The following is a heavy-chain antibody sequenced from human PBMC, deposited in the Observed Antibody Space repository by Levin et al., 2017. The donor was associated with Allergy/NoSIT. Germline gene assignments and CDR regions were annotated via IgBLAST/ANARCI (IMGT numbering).Heavy chain of an antibody. D-gene: IGHD5-12*01. J-gene: IGHJ4*02. CDR2: ISGSGGST. CDR1: GFTFSSYA. CDR3: AKDEGYSGYDFASY. Sequence: SCAASGFTFSSYAMSWVRQAPGKGLEWVSAISGSGGSTYYADSVKGRFTISRDNSKNTLYLQMNSLRAEDTAVYYCAKDEGYSGYDFASYWGQGTLVTVSS. V-gene: IGHV3-23*01.